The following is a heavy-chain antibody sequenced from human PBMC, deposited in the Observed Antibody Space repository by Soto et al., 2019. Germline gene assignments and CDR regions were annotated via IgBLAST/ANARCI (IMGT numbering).Heavy chain of an antibody. Sequence: PSGTLSLTCAVSGGSISSYYWSWIWQPPGKGLEWIGYIYYSGSTNYNPSLKSRVTISVDTSKNQFSLKLSSVTAADTAVYYCARGHDVLLWFGEPNWFDPWGQGTLVTVS. CDR1: GGSISSYY. D-gene: IGHD3-10*01. V-gene: IGHV4-59*01. CDR3: ARGHDVLLWFGEPNWFDP. J-gene: IGHJ5*02. CDR2: IYYSGST.